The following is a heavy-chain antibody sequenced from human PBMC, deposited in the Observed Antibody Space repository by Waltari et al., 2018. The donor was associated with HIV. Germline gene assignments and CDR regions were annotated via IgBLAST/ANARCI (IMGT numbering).Heavy chain of an antibody. CDR3: APYYYISSRHYFDS. CDR2: INYSGNS. V-gene: IGHV4-39*07. CDR1: GGPVGSSSTY. D-gene: IGHD3-16*01. J-gene: IGHJ4*02. Sequence: QLQLQESGPGLVKPSEPLSLPCTVPGGPVGSSSTYWGWIRQPPGKGLEWIGSINYSGNSYYNPSLKSRVTISVDTSKNQLSLNLSSVTAADTAVYYCAPYYYISSRHYFDSWGQGTLVTVSS.